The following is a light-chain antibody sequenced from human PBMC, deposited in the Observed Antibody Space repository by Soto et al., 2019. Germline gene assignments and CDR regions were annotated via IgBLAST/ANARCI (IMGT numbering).Light chain of an antibody. CDR1: SGDVGNYIL. CDR2: EDD. CDR3: CLYLGGTSV. V-gene: IGLV2-23*01. Sequence: QSVLTQPASVSGSPGQSITISCSGVSGDVGNYILVSWYQQYPGKAPALLIYEDDKRPSGVSNRFSGSKSDSTASLTISGLQAEDEADYYCCLYLGGTSVFGGGTQLTVL. J-gene: IGLJ7*01.